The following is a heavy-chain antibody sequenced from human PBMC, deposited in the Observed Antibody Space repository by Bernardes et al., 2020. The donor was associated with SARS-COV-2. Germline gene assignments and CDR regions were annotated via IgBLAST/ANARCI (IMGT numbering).Heavy chain of an antibody. V-gene: IGHV4-59*08. CDR2: IYYSGST. CDR3: ARHNDPLLLDY. CDR1: GGSISSYY. Sequence: SETLSLTCTVSGGSISSYYWSWIRQPPGKGLVWIGYIYYSGSTNYNPSLKSRVTISVDTSKNQFSLKLSSVTAADTAVYYCARHNDPLLLDYWGQGTLVTVSS. D-gene: IGHD2-2*01. J-gene: IGHJ4*02.